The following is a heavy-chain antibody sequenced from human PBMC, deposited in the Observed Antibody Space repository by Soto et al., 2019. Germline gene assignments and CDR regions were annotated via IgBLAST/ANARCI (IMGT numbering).Heavy chain of an antibody. J-gene: IGHJ4*02. V-gene: IGHV3-43*01. CDR3: KAEYNRSSAPVDPASYPDY. D-gene: IGHD6-6*01. CDR1: GFTFDDFT. Sequence: EVHLVESGGAGVQPGGSLRLSCAASGFTFDDFTMHWVRQVPGKALEWVSLISWDGTITHYADSVAGRFTISRDNSENFPPPQMNHPPNEDRALYFCKAEYNRSSAPVDPASYPDYWGQGTLVTVSS. CDR2: ISWDGTIT.